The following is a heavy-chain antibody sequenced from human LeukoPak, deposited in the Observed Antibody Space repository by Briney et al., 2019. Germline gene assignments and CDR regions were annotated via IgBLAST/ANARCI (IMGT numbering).Heavy chain of an antibody. J-gene: IGHJ3*02. Sequence: GGSRRLSCAPSGFTFSSYAMSWVRQAPGKGLEWVAVISGGGSGTYYADSVRGRFTISRDNSKNTVYLQMNSLRAEDTAIYYCAKAVGSSGYFSRDAFDIWGQGTMVTVSS. D-gene: IGHD3-22*01. CDR2: ISGGGSGT. CDR3: AKAVGSSGYFSRDAFDI. CDR1: GFTFSSYA. V-gene: IGHV3-23*01.